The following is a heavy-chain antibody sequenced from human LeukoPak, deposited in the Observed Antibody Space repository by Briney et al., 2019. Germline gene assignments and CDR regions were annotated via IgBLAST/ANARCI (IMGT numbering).Heavy chain of an antibody. J-gene: IGHJ4*02. CDR2: IKQDGSEK. V-gene: IGHV3-7*04. Sequence: GGSLRLFWAASGFTFRSYWMSWVRQAPGKGLEWVVNIKQDGSEKYFVDSVKGRFTISRDNAKNSLYLQRNSLRAEDTAVYYCARGKYYFDYWGQGTLVTVSS. CDR1: GFTFRSYW. CDR3: ARGKYYFDY.